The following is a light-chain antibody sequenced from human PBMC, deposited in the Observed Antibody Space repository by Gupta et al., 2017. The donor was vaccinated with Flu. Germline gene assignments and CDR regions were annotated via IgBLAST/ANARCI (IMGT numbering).Light chain of an antibody. CDR2: LGS. V-gene: IGKV2-28*01. CDR3: MQDLETPYT. CDR1: QGLLHSNGYEF. J-gene: IGKJ2*01. Sequence: EIVMTQSPVSLTVSIGEPASISCRPSQGLLHSNGYEFLEWFVQKPGQPPQLLVYLGSDRASGVPDRFRGRGSDTDYTLKISRVEADDVGIYFCMQDLETPYTFGQGTKLEI.